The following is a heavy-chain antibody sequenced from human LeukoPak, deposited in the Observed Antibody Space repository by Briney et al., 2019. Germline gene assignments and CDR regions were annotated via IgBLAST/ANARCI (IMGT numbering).Heavy chain of an antibody. Sequence: SETLSLTCTVSGGSISSGDYYWSWMRQPPGKGLEGIGYIYYSGSTYYNPTLKSRVTISVDTSNNQFSLKLSSVTAADTAVYYCARDLPALVPVYWGQGTLVTVSS. V-gene: IGHV4-30-4*01. CDR1: GGSISSGDYY. CDR3: ARDLPALVPVY. J-gene: IGHJ4*02. CDR2: IYYSGST. D-gene: IGHD5-18*01.